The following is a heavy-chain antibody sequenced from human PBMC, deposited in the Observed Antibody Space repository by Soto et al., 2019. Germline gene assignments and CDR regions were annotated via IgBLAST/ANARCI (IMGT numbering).Heavy chain of an antibody. CDR3: ASSSGSYWQLDY. D-gene: IGHD1-26*01. CDR1: GYTFTSYA. J-gene: IGHJ4*02. V-gene: IGHV1-3*01. Sequence: VQLVQSGAEVKKPGASVKVSCKASGYTFTSYAMHWVRQAPGQRLEWMGWINDGNGNSKYSQKFHGRVTITRETSARTAYMELSSLRSDDTAVYYCASSSGSYWQLDYWGQGTLVTVSS. CDR2: INDGNGNS.